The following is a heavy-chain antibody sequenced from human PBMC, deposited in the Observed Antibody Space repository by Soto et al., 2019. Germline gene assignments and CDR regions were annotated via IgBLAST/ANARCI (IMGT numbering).Heavy chain of an antibody. CDR3: ARGWGSTVDY. D-gene: IGHD3-16*01. CDR1: GGSISGYY. CDR2: IYFSGST. Sequence: SETLSLTCTVSGGSISGYYWSWIRQPAGKWLEWIGRIYFSGSTNYNPSLKSRGSMSVDTSRNRFSLNLSSVTAADTAVYYCARGWGSTVDYWGPGTRVIVSS. V-gene: IGHV4-4*07. J-gene: IGHJ4*02.